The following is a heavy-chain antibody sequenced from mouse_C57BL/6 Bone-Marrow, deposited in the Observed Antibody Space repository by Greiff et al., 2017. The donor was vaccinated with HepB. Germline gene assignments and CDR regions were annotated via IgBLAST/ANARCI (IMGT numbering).Heavy chain of an antibody. D-gene: IGHD1-1*01. CDR3: ASTTPGAMDY. Sequence: EVHLVESGGGLVQPGGSLKLSCAASGFTFSDYYMYWVRQTPEKRLEWVAYISNGGGSTYYPDTVKCRFTISRDNAKNPLYLQMSRLKSEDTAMYYCASTTPGAMDYWGQGTSVTVSS. J-gene: IGHJ4*01. CDR2: ISNGGGST. CDR1: GFTFSDYY. V-gene: IGHV5-12*01.